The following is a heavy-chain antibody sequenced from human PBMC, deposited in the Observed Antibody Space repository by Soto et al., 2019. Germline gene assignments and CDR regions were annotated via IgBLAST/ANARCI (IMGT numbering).Heavy chain of an antibody. D-gene: IGHD3-10*01. CDR3: ARAVLQLDP. V-gene: IGHV4-30-4*01. Sequence: QVQLQESGPGLLKPSQTLSLTCNVSGGSISSSDYYWSRIRQPPGKGLEWIGYIFYSGSTYYNPSLKSRVSISVDTSKNQFTLKLSSVTAADTAVYYCARAVLQLDPWGQGTLVTVSS. CDR2: IFYSGST. J-gene: IGHJ5*02. CDR1: GGSISSSDYY.